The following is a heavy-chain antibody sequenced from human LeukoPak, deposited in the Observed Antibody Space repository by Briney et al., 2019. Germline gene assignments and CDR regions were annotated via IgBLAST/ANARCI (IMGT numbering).Heavy chain of an antibody. CDR1: GFTFSSYA. V-gene: IGHV3-30*04. D-gene: IGHD2-2*01. J-gene: IGHJ6*03. CDR2: ISYDGSNK. CDR3: ARGVGSTSSYYYYYYMDV. Sequence: EGSLRLSCAASGFTFSSYAMHWVRQAPGKGLEWVAVISYDGSNKYYADSVKGRFTISRDNSKNTLYLQMNSLRAEDTAVYYCARGVGSTSSYYYYYYMDVWGKGTTVTISS.